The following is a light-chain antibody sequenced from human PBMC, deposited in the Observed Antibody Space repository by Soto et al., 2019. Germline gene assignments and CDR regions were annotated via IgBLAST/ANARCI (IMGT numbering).Light chain of an antibody. Sequence: QSVLTQPASVSGSPGQSITISFTGTSSDVGGYNYVSWYQQHPGKAHKLMIYDVSNRPSGVSNLFSGSKSGNTASLTISGLQAEDEADYYCSSYTSSSTRVFGTGTKLTVL. J-gene: IGLJ1*01. V-gene: IGLV2-14*01. CDR1: SSDVGGYNY. CDR2: DVS. CDR3: SSYTSSSTRV.